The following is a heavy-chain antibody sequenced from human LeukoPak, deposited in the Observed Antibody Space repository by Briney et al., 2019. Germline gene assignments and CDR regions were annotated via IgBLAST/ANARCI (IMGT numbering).Heavy chain of an antibody. CDR2: ISWNGGSA. CDR1: GFTFYEYG. V-gene: IGHV3-20*04. D-gene: IGHD6-13*01. Sequence: GGSLRLSCAASGFTFYEYGMSWVRQVPGKGLEWVSGISWNGGSAGYADHVKGRFTISRDNAKNSLYLQMNSLRAEDTAVYYCARVIVVPGIAAVVGAFDIWGQGTMVTVSS. J-gene: IGHJ3*02. CDR3: ARVIVVPGIAAVVGAFDI.